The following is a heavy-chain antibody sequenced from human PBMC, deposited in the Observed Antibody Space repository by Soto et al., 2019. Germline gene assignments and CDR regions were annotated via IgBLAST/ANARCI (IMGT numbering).Heavy chain of an antibody. CDR2: IYWNGDE. V-gene: IGHV2-5*01. D-gene: IGHD2-8*01. CDR1: GFSLSTSGVG. Sequence: SGPTLVNPTQTLTLTCTFSGFSLSTSGVGVGWIRQPPGKALEWLALIYWNGDERYSPSLKSRLTITKDTSKNQVVLTMTNMDPVDTATYYCAHNVFSPHKIDYWGPGTLVTVSS. CDR3: AHNVFSPHKIDY. J-gene: IGHJ4*02.